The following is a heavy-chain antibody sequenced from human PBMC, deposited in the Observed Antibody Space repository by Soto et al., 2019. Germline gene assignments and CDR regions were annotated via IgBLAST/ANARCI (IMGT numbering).Heavy chain of an antibody. J-gene: IGHJ5*02. D-gene: IGHD6-13*01. CDR3: ARRGARAASPNWFDP. CDR1: GGSISSSSYY. Sequence: PSETLSLTCTVSGGSISSSSYYWGWIRQPPGRGLEWIASMYHGGTTYSNPSLKSRVTISVDTSKNQFSLRLTSVTAADTAVYYCARRGARAASPNWFDPWGQGSLVTVSS. V-gene: IGHV4-39*01. CDR2: MYHGGTT.